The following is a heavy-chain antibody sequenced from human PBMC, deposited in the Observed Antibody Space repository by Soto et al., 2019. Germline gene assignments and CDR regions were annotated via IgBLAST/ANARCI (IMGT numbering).Heavy chain of an antibody. CDR1: SVSISDDSY. D-gene: IGHD2-2*01. CDR2: IYHTGNT. CDR3: ARDEYQLLSSVSWFDS. J-gene: IGHJ5*01. Sequence: TLSLTCTVSSVSISDDSYWSWIRQTPGKGLEWIGYIYHTGNTYYNPSLRSRVSISVDKSKSQFSLKLISVTAADTAVYFCARDEYQLLSSVSWFDSWGQGTLVTASS. V-gene: IGHV4-30-4*01.